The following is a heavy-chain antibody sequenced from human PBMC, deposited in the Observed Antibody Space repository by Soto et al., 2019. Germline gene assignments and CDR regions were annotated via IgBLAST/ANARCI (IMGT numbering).Heavy chain of an antibody. D-gene: IGHD6-13*01. CDR2: IYYSGST. J-gene: IGHJ5*02. CDR1: GGSISSYY. CDR3: AAQRIAAAGTGWFDP. Sequence: SETLSLTCTVSGGSISSYYWSWIRQPPGKGLEWIGYIYYSGSTNYNPSLKSRVTISVDTSKNQFSLKLSSVTAADTAVYYCAAQRIAAAGTGWFDPWGQRTLVTVSS. V-gene: IGHV4-59*01.